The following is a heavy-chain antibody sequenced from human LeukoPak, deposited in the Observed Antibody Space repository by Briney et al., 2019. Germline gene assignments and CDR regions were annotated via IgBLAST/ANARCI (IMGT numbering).Heavy chain of an antibody. CDR1: GFTFSSYG. CDR3: ARHVVAVGFDY. V-gene: IGHV3-23*01. CDR2: ISGSGGST. J-gene: IGHJ4*02. D-gene: IGHD3-22*01. Sequence: GGTLRLSCAASGFTFSSYGMSWVRQAPGKGLEWVSAISGSGGSTYYADSVKGRFTISRDNSKNTLYLQMNSLRAEDTAVYYCARHVVAVGFDYWGQGTLVTVSS.